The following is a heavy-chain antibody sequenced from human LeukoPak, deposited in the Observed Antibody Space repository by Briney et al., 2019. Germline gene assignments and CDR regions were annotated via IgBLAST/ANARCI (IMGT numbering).Heavy chain of an antibody. D-gene: IGHD2-15*01. V-gene: IGHV3-23*01. CDR1: GFTFSSYA. CDR2: ISGSGGST. Sequence: PGGSLRLSCAASGFTFSSYAMSWVRQAPGKGLEWVSAISGSGGSTYYADSVKGRFTISRDNSKNTRSLQMSSLRAEDTAVYYCLGYCSGNNCYSGGYWGQGTLVTVSS. J-gene: IGHJ4*02. CDR3: LGYCSGNNCYSGGY.